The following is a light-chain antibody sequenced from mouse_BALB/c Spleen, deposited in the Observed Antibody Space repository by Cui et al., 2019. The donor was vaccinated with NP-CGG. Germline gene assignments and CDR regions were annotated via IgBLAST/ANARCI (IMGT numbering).Light chain of an antibody. CDR3: ALWYSNHWV. Sequence: QAVVLQESALTTSPGETVTLTCRSSTGAVTTSNYANWVQEKPDHLFTGLIGGTNNRAPGVPARFSGSLIEDKAALTITGAQTEDETIYFCALWYSNHWVFGGGTKLTVL. CDR1: TGAVTTSNY. J-gene: IGLJ1*01. V-gene: IGLV1*01. CDR2: GTN.